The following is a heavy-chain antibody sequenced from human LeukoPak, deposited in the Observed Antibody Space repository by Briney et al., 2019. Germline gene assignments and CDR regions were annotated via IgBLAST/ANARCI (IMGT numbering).Heavy chain of an antibody. Sequence: SETLSLICTVSGGSISSYYWSWIRQPPGKGLEWVGYIYYSGSTNYNPSLKSRVTISVDTSKNQFSLKLSSVTAADTAVYYCARDSSGWQGGLDYWGQGTLVTVSS. D-gene: IGHD6-19*01. V-gene: IGHV4-59*12. J-gene: IGHJ4*02. CDR3: ARDSSGWQGGLDY. CDR2: IYYSGST. CDR1: GGSISSYY.